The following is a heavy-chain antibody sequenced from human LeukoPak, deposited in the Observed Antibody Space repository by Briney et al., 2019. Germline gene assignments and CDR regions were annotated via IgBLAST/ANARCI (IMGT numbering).Heavy chain of an antibody. D-gene: IGHD2-2*02. V-gene: IGHV4-34*01. J-gene: IGHJ4*02. Sequence: PSETLSLTCTVSGGSISSYYWSWIRQPPGKGLEWIGEINHSGSTNYNPSLKSRVTISVDTSKNQFSLKLSSVTAADTAVYYCARGFFCSSTSCYTSAPYYFDYWGQGTLVTVSS. CDR2: INHSGST. CDR1: GGSISSYY. CDR3: ARGFFCSSTSCYTSAPYYFDY.